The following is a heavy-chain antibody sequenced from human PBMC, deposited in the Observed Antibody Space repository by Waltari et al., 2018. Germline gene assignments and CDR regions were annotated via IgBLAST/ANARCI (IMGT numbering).Heavy chain of an antibody. D-gene: IGHD2-2*01. Sequence: EVQLVESGGGLVQPGGSLRLSCAASGFTFTSYWMYWVRQAPGKGLVYVSRINNEGSGTTYTDSVKGRFTVSRDNAKNTLYLQMNSLGVQDTARYYCARGGAYHAFDIWGQGTLVTVSS. CDR3: ARGGAYHAFDI. V-gene: IGHV3-74*01. J-gene: IGHJ3*02. CDR1: GFTFTSYW. CDR2: INNEGSGT.